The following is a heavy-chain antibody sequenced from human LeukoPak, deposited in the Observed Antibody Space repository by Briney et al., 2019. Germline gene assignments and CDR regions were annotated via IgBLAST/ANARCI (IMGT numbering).Heavy chain of an antibody. V-gene: IGHV4-34*01. Sequence: SETLSLTCAVYGVSLSVYYGSWIRQPPGKGLEGMGEINHRGSTNYNPSLKSRVTISVDTSKNQFSLKLSSVTAADTAVYYCARGRRSRITIFGVAETNYFDYWGQGTLVTVSS. CDR2: INHRGST. J-gene: IGHJ4*02. CDR1: GVSLSVYY. CDR3: ARGRRSRITIFGVAETNYFDY. D-gene: IGHD3-3*01.